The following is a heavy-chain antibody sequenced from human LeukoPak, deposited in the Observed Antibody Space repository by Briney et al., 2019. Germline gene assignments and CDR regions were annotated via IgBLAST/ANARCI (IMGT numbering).Heavy chain of an antibody. CDR1: GFTFSSYW. CDR3: AKDSYSSSWYYFDY. D-gene: IGHD6-13*01. CDR2: IKQDGSEK. J-gene: IGHJ4*02. V-gene: IGHV3-7*03. Sequence: GGSLTLSCAASGFTFSSYWMSWVRQAPGKGLEWVANIKQDGSEKYYVDSVKGRFTISRDNAKNSLYLQMNSLRAEDTALYYCAKDSYSSSWYYFDYWGQGTLVTVSS.